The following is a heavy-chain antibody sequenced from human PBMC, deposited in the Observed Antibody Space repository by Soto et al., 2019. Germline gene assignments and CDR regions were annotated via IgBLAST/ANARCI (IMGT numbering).Heavy chain of an antibody. Sequence: GASVKVSCKASGYTFTSYYMHWVRQAPGQGLEWMGIINPSGGSTSYAQKFQGRVTMTRDTSTSTVYMELSSLRSEDTAVYYCARDPAPTLRFLEWLPYYFDYWGQGTLVTVSS. V-gene: IGHV1-46*01. J-gene: IGHJ4*02. CDR1: GYTFTSYY. CDR2: INPSGGST. CDR3: ARDPAPTLRFLEWLPYYFDY. D-gene: IGHD3-3*01.